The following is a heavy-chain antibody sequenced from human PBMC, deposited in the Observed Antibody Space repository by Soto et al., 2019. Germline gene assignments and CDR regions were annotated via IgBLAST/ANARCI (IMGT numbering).Heavy chain of an antibody. CDR1: GGSFSGHS. CDR2: INHSGRV. Sequence: LSLTCAVYGGSFSGHSWTWIRQSPGKGLEWIGDINHSGRVNYSPSLKSRVTISLDTPKNQFSLTLSAVTAADTAMYYCSTRAYDTNGYYRFDPWGQGTLVTVSS. D-gene: IGHD3-22*01. V-gene: IGHV4-34*01. CDR3: STRAYDTNGYYRFDP. J-gene: IGHJ5*01.